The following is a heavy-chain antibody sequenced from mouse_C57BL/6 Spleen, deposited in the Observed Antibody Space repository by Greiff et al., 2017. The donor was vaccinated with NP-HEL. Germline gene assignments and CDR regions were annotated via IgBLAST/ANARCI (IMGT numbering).Heavy chain of an antibody. CDR3: ARSPTGTYAMDY. D-gene: IGHD4-1*02. V-gene: IGHV7-3*01. CDR2: IRNKANGYTT. J-gene: IGHJ4*01. CDR1: GFTFTDYY. Sequence: EVKLQESGGGLVQPGGSLSLSCAASGFTFTDYYMSWVRQPPGKALEWLGFIRNKANGYTTEYSASVKGRFTISRDNSQSILYLQMNALRAEDSATYYCARSPTGTYAMDYWGQGTSVTVSS.